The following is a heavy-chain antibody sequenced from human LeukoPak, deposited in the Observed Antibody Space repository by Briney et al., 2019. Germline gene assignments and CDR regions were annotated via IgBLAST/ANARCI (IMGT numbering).Heavy chain of an antibody. J-gene: IGHJ4*02. Sequence: SETLSLTCTVSGGSLGSYYWGWIRQPAGKGLEWIGRIYTSGSTTYNPSLRSRVTISVDISKNHFSLKLTSVTAADTAVYYCARLSNHYDSEGYYYAFDKWGPGTLVTVSS. CDR2: IYTSGST. V-gene: IGHV4-4*07. CDR1: GGSLGSYY. D-gene: IGHD3-22*01. CDR3: ARLSNHYDSEGYYYAFDK.